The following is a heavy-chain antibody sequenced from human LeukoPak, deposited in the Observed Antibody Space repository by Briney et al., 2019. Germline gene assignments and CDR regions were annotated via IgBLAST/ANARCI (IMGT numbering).Heavy chain of an antibody. CDR2: INHSGST. J-gene: IGHJ4*02. CDR1: GGSFSGYY. V-gene: IGHV4-34*01. Sequence: ETLSLTXAVYGGSFSGYYWSWIRQPPGKGLEWIGEINHSGSTNYNPSLKSRVTISVDTSKNQFSLKLSSVTAADTAVYYCARPSRDYWGQGTLVTVSS. CDR3: ARPSRDY.